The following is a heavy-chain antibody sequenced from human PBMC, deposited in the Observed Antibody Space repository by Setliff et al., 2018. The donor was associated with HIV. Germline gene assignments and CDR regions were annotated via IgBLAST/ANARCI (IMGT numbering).Heavy chain of an antibody. CDR3: ASEGVASIY. CDR1: GFTFRSYA. D-gene: IGHD5-12*01. J-gene: IGHJ4*02. CDR2: ITGGGGST. V-gene: IGHV3-23*01. Sequence: TGGSLRLSCAASGFTFRSYAMSWVRQAPGKGLEWVSVITGGGGSTFYADSVKGRFTISRDNSKNTLHLQMISLRAEDTAFYYCASEGVASIYWGQGTLVTVSS.